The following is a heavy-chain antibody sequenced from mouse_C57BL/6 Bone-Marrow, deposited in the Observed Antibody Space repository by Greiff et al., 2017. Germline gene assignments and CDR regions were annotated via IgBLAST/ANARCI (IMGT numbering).Heavy chain of an antibody. CDR2: IYPGDGDT. V-gene: IGHV1-80*01. D-gene: IGHD1-1*01. CDR3: ARERDYYADY. CDR1: GYAFSSYW. Sequence: QVQLKESGAELVKPGASVKISCKASGYAFSSYWMNWVKQRPGKGLEWIGQIYPGDGDTNYNGKFKGKATLTADKSSSTAYMQLSSLTSEDSAVYFCARERDYYADYWGQGTTLTVSS. J-gene: IGHJ2*01.